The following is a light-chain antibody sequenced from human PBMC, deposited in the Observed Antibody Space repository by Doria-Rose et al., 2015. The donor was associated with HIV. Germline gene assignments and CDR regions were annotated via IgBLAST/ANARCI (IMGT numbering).Light chain of an antibody. CDR2: DGS. CDR3: HQYGTSWT. J-gene: IGKJ1*01. V-gene: IGKV3-20*01. Sequence: TQSPGTLSLSPGERATLSSRASQSFSSNYLAWYQQKPGQAPSLLIYDGSTRATGIPDRFSASGSGTDFTLTINRLEPEDFALYYCHQYGTSWTFGQGTKVEI. CDR1: QSFSSNY.